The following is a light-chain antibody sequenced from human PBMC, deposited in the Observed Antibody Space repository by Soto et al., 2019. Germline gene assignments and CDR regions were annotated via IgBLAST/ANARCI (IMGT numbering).Light chain of an antibody. CDR1: SSNIVNNY. V-gene: IGLV1-51*01. CDR2: DNN. J-gene: IGLJ2*01. Sequence: QSVLTQPPSVSAAPGQMVTISCSGSSSNIVNNYVSWYQQLPGTAPKLLIYDNNKRPSGIPDRFSGSKSGTSATLGITGLQTGDEADYYCGTWDSSLSAGVFGGGTKLTVL. CDR3: GTWDSSLSAGV.